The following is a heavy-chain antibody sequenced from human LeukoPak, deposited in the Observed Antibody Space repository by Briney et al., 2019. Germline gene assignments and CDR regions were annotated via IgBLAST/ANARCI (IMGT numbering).Heavy chain of an antibody. CDR2: ISSSSDAI. Sequence: PGGSLRLSCAASGFTFSTYSMDWVRQAPGKGLEWVSYISSSSDAIYYADSVKGRFTISRDNAKNSLYLHMNSLRPDDTAVYYCARGRSITILRGVAISDGFDIWGQGTKVTVS. CDR3: ARGRSITILRGVAISDGFDI. V-gene: IGHV3-48*04. CDR1: GFTFSTYS. J-gene: IGHJ3*02. D-gene: IGHD3-10*01.